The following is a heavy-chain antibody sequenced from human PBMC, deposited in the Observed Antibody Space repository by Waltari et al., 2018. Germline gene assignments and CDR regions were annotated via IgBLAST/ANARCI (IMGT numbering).Heavy chain of an antibody. Sequence: QVQLQQWGAGLLKPSETLSLTCAVYGGSFSGYYWSWLRQPPGKGLEWIGEINHSGSTNYNPSLKSRVTISVDTSKNQFSLKLSSVTAADTAVYYCARLYCSSTSCFLDYWGQGTLVTVSS. D-gene: IGHD2-2*01. CDR2: INHSGST. J-gene: IGHJ4*02. CDR1: GGSFSGYY. CDR3: ARLYCSSTSCFLDY. V-gene: IGHV4-34*01.